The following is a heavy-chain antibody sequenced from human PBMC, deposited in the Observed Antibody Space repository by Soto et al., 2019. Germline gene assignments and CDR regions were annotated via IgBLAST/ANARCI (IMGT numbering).Heavy chain of an antibody. J-gene: IGHJ5*02. Sequence: GGSLRLSCAASGFTFSSYAMSWVRQAPGKGLEWVSAISGSGGSTYYADSVKGRFTISRDNSKNTLYLQMNSLRAEDTAVYYCAKVGIYYDSSGYYLWGQGTLVTVSS. CDR3: AKVGIYYDSSGYYL. V-gene: IGHV3-23*01. D-gene: IGHD3-22*01. CDR2: ISGSGGST. CDR1: GFTFSSYA.